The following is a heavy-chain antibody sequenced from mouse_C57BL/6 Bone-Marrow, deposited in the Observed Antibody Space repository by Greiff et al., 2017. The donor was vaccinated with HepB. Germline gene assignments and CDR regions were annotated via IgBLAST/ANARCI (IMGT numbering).Heavy chain of an antibody. Sequence: QVQLQQSGAELARPGASVKLSCKASGYTFTSYCISWVKQRTGQGLEWIGEIYPRSGNTYYNEKFKGKATLTADKSSSTAYMELRSLTSEDSAVYFCASLWREYYFDYWGQGTTLTVSS. V-gene: IGHV1-81*01. D-gene: IGHD1-1*01. CDR1: GYTFTSYC. CDR2: IYPRSGNT. CDR3: ASLWREYYFDY. J-gene: IGHJ2*01.